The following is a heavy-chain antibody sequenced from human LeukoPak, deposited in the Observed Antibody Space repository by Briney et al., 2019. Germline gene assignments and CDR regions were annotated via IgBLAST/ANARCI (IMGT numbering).Heavy chain of an antibody. CDR1: GFTFSNAW. Sequence: GGSLRLSCAASGFTFSNAWMSWVRQAPGKGLEWVGRIKSKTDGGTTDYAAPVKGRFTISRDDSKNTLYLQMNSLKTEDTAVYYCTTGPSSGSYYYYYMDVWGKGTTVTVSS. D-gene: IGHD1-26*01. V-gene: IGHV3-15*01. CDR2: IKSKTDGGTT. J-gene: IGHJ6*03. CDR3: TTGPSSGSYYYYYMDV.